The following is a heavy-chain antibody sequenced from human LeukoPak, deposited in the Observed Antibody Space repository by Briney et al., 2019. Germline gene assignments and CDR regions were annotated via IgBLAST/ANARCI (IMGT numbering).Heavy chain of an antibody. J-gene: IGHJ3*02. CDR3: TTNGLLWFGELLLGAFDI. Sequence: GGSLRLSCAASGFTFSNAWVSWVRQAPGKGLEWVGRIKSKTDGGTTDYAAPVKGRFTISRDDSKNALYLQMNSLKTEDTAVYYCTTNGLLWFGELLLGAFDIWGQGTMVTVSS. CDR1: GFTFSNAW. CDR2: IKSKTDGGTT. D-gene: IGHD3-10*01. V-gene: IGHV3-15*01.